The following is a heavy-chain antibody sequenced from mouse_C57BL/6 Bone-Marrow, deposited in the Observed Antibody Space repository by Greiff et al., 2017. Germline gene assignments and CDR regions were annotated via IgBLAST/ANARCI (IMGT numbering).Heavy chain of an antibody. CDR2: ISSGGSYT. V-gene: IGHV5-6*01. J-gene: IGHJ2*01. Sequence: EVKLVESGGDLVKPGGSLKLSCAASGFTFSSYGMSWVRQTPDKSLAWVATISSGGSYTYYPDSVQGRFTISRDNANNTPYLQISNLKSEDTAMYYCAGQEVNLLLRGYCDYWGQGTTLTVSS. CDR1: GFTFSSYG. D-gene: IGHD1-1*01. CDR3: AGQEVNLLLRGYCDY.